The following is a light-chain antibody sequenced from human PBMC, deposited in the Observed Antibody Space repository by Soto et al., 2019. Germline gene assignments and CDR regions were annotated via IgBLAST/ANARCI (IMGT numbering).Light chain of an antibody. Sequence: EIVLTQSPGTLSLSPGERATLSCRASQSLTTRYLAWYQHIPGQAPRLLIYGASSRATGTPDRFSGSGSGTDFTLTISSLQSEDFAVYYCQQYNNWPRTFGQGTKLEIK. J-gene: IGKJ2*01. V-gene: IGKV3-20*01. CDR3: QQYNNWPRT. CDR1: QSLTTRY. CDR2: GAS.